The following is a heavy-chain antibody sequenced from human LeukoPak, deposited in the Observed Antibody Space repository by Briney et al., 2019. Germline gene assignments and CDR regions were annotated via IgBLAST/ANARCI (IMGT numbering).Heavy chain of an antibody. J-gene: IGHJ4*02. CDR1: GYSISSGYY. V-gene: IGHV4-38-2*02. Sequence: SETLSLTCTVSGYSISSGYYWGWIRQPPGKGLEWIGSIYHSGSTYYNPSLKSRVTISVDTSKNQFSLKLSSVTAADTAVYYCARVTALYYDSSGYFPFDYWGQGTLVTVSS. CDR3: ARVTALYYDSSGYFPFDY. D-gene: IGHD3-22*01. CDR2: IYHSGST.